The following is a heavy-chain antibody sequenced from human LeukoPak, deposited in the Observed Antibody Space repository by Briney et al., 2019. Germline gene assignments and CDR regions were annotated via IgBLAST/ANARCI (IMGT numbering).Heavy chain of an antibody. CDR2: ISGSGGST. V-gene: IGHV3-23*01. J-gene: IGHJ1*01. D-gene: IGHD4-17*01. CDR1: GGTFSSYA. CDR3: AKTYGDYPEYFQN. Sequence: ASVKVSCKASGGTFSSYAMSWVRQAPGKGLEWVSAISGSGGSTYYADSVKGRFTISRDNSKNTLYLQMNSLRAEDTAVYYCAKTYGDYPEYFQNWGQGTLVTVSS.